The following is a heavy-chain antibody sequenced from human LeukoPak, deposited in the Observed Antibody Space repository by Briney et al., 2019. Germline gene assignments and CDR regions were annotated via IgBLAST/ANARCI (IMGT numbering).Heavy chain of an antibody. D-gene: IGHD6-19*01. CDR1: GFTVSTNS. V-gene: IGHV3-53*01. CDR2: IYSGGST. J-gene: IGHJ4*02. Sequence: GGSLRLSCTVSGFTVSTNSMSWVRQTPGKGLEWVSFIYSGGSTHYSDTVKGRFTISRDNSKNSLYLQMNSLRAEDTVVYYCARAPGISGWSSDYWGQGTLVTVSS. CDR3: ARAPGISGWSSDY.